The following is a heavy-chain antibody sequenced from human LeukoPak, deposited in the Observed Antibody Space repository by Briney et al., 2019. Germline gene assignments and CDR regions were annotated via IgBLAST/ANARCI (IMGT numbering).Heavy chain of an antibody. Sequence: PSETLSLTCTVSGGSISSGGYFWNWIRQLPGKGLEWIGYIYSSGSTYNPSLKSRVIISLDTSKNQFSLKLNSVTAADTAVYYCARGRSNYYGMDVWGQGTTVTVSS. V-gene: IGHV4-31*03. CDR1: GGSISSGGYF. CDR2: IYSSGST. CDR3: ARGRSNYYGMDV. D-gene: IGHD1-26*01. J-gene: IGHJ6*02.